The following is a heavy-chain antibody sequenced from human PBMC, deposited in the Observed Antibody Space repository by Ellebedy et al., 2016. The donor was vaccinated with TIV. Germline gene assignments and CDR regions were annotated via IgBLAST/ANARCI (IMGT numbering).Heavy chain of an antibody. CDR1: GFTFSNAW. CDR3: TTVYRYNYDSV. V-gene: IGHV3-15*01. J-gene: IGHJ4*02. CDR2: IKSKTDGGAA. D-gene: IGHD5-18*01. Sequence: GGSLRLSCAASGFTFSNAWMNWVRQAPGKGLEWVGRIKSKTDGGAADYAAPVKGRFTISRDDSKSTLYLQMNSLKTEDTAVYFCTTVYRYNYDSVWGQGTLVTASS.